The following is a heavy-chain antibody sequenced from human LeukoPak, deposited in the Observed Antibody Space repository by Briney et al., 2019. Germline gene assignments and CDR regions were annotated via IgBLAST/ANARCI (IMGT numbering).Heavy chain of an antibody. Sequence: GGSLRLSCAASGFTFSSYWMSWVRQAPGKGLEWVSSISSSSSNIYNADSVRGRFTISRDNAKNSLYLQMNSLRAEDTAVYYCARVAGYCDSTSICYSDYWGQGALVTVSS. V-gene: IGHV3-21*01. CDR2: ISSSSSNI. CDR1: GFTFSSYW. CDR3: ARVAGYCDSTSICYSDY. J-gene: IGHJ4*02. D-gene: IGHD2-2*01.